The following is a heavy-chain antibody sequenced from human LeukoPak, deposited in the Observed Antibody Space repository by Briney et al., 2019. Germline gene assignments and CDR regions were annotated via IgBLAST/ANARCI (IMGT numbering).Heavy chain of an antibody. CDR1: GYSFTGHY. D-gene: IGHD2/OR15-2a*01. CDR3: ARGGTFRWVVDKGGSLDY. Sequence: ASVKVSCKASGYSFTGHYMHWVRQAPGQGLEWMGWINPNSGGTNYAQKLQGRVTMTTDTSTSTAYMELRSLRSDDTAVYYCARGGTFRWVVDKGGSLDYWGQGTLVTVSS. CDR2: INPNSGGT. J-gene: IGHJ4*02. V-gene: IGHV1-2*02.